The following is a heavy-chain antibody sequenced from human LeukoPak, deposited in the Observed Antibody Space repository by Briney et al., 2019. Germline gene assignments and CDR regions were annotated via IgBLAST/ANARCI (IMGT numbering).Heavy chain of an antibody. D-gene: IGHD6-19*01. Sequence: GGSLRLSCAASGFTFSSYWMSWVRQAPGKGLEWVANINQDGSEKYYVASVKGRSTTSRNNAKNSLYMQMTSLTAEDAAVYYWASTGIAVAETYAFDIRGQGTMVTVSS. CDR3: ASTGIAVAETYAFDI. CDR2: INQDGSEK. J-gene: IGHJ3*02. CDR1: GFTFSSYW. V-gene: IGHV3-7*01.